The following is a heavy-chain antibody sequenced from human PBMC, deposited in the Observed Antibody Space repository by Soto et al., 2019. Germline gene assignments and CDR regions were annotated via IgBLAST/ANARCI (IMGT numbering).Heavy chain of an antibody. D-gene: IGHD6-19*01. V-gene: IGHV3-74*01. CDR3: ATPGYSSGWETN. CDR2: INSDGSST. Sequence: HPGGSLRLSCAASGFTFSSYWMHWVRQAPGKGLVWVSRINSDGSSTSYADSVKGRFTISRDNAKNTLYLQMNSLRAEDTAVYYCATPGYSSGWETNWGQGTLVTVSS. J-gene: IGHJ4*02. CDR1: GFTFSSYW.